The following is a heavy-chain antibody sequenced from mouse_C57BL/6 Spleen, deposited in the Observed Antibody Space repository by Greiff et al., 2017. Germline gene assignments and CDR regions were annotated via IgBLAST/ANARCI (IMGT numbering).Heavy chain of an antibody. CDR3: ATSTGPYAMDY. D-gene: IGHD2-1*01. CDR2: IYPGDGAT. V-gene: IGHV1-82*01. Sequence: QVQLQQSGPELVKPGASVKISCKASGYAFSSSWMNWVKQRPGKGLEWIGRIYPGDGATNYNGKFKGKATLTADKSSSTAYMQLRSLTSEYSAVYFCATSTGPYAMDYWGQGTSVTVSS. J-gene: IGHJ4*01. CDR1: GYAFSSSW.